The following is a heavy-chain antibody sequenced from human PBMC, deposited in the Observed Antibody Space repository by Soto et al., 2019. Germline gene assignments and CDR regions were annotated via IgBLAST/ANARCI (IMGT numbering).Heavy chain of an antibody. D-gene: IGHD3-16*01. CDR3: TDYKKRSVLVDY. Sequence: ETLSLTCTVSGRSISSSSYYWGWIRQPPGKGLEWVSTIGGRGAATYYADSVKGRFTISRDNSKNTLYLQMNSLRAEDTAKYHCTDYKKRSVLVDYWGQGTLVTVTS. CDR2: IGGRGAAT. J-gene: IGHJ4*02. CDR1: GRSISSSSYY. V-gene: IGHV3-23*01.